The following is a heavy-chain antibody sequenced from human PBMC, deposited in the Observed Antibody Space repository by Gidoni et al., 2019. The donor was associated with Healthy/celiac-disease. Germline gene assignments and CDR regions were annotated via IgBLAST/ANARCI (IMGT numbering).Heavy chain of an antibody. Sequence: EVQLLESGGGWVQPGGSLRLSCAASGFTFSSYAMSWVRQAPGKGLEWVSAISGSGGSTYYADSVKGRFTISRDTSKNTLYLQMNSLRAEDTAVYSCAKDLSAGYHWYFDLWGRGTLVTVSS. V-gene: IGHV3-23*01. D-gene: IGHD1-1*01. CDR3: AKDLSAGYHWYFDL. CDR1: GFTFSSYA. CDR2: ISGSGGST. J-gene: IGHJ2*01.